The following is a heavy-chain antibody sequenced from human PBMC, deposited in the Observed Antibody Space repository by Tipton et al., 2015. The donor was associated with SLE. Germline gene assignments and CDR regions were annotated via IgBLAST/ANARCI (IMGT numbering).Heavy chain of an antibody. J-gene: IGHJ4*02. CDR2: IYYSGST. D-gene: IGHD5-24*01. Sequence: LRLSCTVSGGSISSYYWSWIRQPPGKGLEWIGYIYYSGSTNYNPSLKSRVTISVDTSKNQFPLKLSSVTAADTAVYYCAREGDGYSFDYWGQGTLVTVSS. CDR1: GGSISSYY. V-gene: IGHV4-59*01. CDR3: AREGDGYSFDY.